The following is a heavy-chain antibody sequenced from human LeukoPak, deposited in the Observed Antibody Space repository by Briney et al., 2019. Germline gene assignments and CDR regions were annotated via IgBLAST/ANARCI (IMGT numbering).Heavy chain of an antibody. CDR3: ARGDYIAAAGGIYYYYYYGMDV. Sequence: SETLSLTCAVYGGSFSGYYWSWLRQPPGKGLEWIGEINHNGSTNYNPSLKSRVTISVDTSKNQFSLKLSSVTAADTAVYYCARGDYIAAAGGIYYYYYYGMDVWGQGTTVTVSS. CDR1: GGSFSGYY. V-gene: IGHV4-34*01. CDR2: INHNGST. J-gene: IGHJ6*02. D-gene: IGHD6-13*01.